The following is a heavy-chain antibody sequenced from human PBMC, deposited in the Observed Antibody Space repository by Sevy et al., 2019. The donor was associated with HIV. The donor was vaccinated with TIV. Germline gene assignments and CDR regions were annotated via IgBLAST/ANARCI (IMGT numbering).Heavy chain of an antibody. CDR1: GFIFSGYG. D-gene: IGHD2-15*01. J-gene: IGHJ4*02. CDR3: SKDRHYLRGYCNKGGCYSFDY. CDR2: ISGSGSST. Sequence: GGSLRLSCAASGFIFSGYGMTWVRQAPGKGLEWVSGISGSGSSTYYADSVKGRFTISRDNSKKTLYLQMNSLRAEDTAIFYWSKDRHYLRGYCNKGGCYSFDYWGQRTLVTVSS. V-gene: IGHV3-23*01.